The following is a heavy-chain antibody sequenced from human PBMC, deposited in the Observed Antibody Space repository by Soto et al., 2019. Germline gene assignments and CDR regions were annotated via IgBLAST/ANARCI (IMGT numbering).Heavy chain of an antibody. D-gene: IGHD3-9*01. CDR1: GGSISSSSYY. CDR3: ASYFDQSYNWFDP. J-gene: IGHJ5*02. Sequence: SETLSLTCTVSGGSISSSSYYWGWIRQPPGKGLEWIGSIYYSGSTYYNPSLKSRVTISVDTSKNQFSLKLSSVTAADTAVYYCASYFDQSYNWFDPWGQGTLVTVSS. CDR2: IYYSGST. V-gene: IGHV4-39*01.